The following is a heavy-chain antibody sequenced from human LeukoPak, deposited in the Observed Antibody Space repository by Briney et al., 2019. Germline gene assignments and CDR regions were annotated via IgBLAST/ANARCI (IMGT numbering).Heavy chain of an antibody. J-gene: IGHJ5*02. Sequence: SQTLSLTCTVSGGSISSGGYYWSWIRQHPGKGLEWIGYIYYSGSTYYNPSLKSRVTISVDTSKNQSSLKLSSVTAADTAVYYCARDSRWWFDPWGQGTLVTVSS. V-gene: IGHV4-31*03. D-gene: IGHD2-15*01. CDR1: GGSISSGGYY. CDR2: IYYSGST. CDR3: ARDSRWWFDP.